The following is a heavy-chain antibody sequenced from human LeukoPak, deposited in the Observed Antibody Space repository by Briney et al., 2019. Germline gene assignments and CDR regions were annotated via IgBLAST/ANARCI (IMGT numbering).Heavy chain of an antibody. CDR3: ARTGGGYYYYGMDV. J-gene: IGHJ6*02. CDR2: ISSSGSTI. V-gene: IGHV3-48*03. CDR1: GFTFSSYE. D-gene: IGHD3-16*01. Sequence: GGSLRLSCAASGFTFSSYEMNWVRQAPGKGLEWVSYISSSGSTIYYADSVKGRFTNSRDNAKNSLYLQMNSLRAEDTAVYYCARTGGGYYYYGMDVWGQGTTVTVSS.